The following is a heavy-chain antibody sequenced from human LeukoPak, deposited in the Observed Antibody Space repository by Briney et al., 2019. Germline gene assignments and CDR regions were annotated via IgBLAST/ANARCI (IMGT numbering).Heavy chain of an antibody. CDR2: LSSSGSAF. J-gene: IGHJ4*02. CDR3: ARSARLMKGVVEVTALDD. CDR1: GFTFRSYE. Sequence: GGTLTLSCEDSGFTFRSYEMNWVRQAPGKGLEWIAYLSSSGSAFSYADSVKGRFTIARDNAKNSVYLEMNSLRADDTAVYYCARSARLMKGVVEVTALDDWGQGTLVTVSS. D-gene: IGHD3-3*01. V-gene: IGHV3-48*03.